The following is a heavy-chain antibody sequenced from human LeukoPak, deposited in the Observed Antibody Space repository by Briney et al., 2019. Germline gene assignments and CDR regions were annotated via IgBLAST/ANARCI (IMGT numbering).Heavy chain of an antibody. CDR2: IYYSGST. V-gene: IGHV4-59*11. D-gene: IGHD5-12*01. Sequence: PESLSPTCTVSRGSISSHYWSWIRQPPGKGLEWIGYIYYSGSTNYNPSHKSRVTISVDTSKNQFSLKLSSVTAADTAVYYCARAVGIVATTRIRFDPWGQGTLVTVSS. J-gene: IGHJ5*02. CDR3: ARAVGIVATTRIRFDP. CDR1: RGSISSHY.